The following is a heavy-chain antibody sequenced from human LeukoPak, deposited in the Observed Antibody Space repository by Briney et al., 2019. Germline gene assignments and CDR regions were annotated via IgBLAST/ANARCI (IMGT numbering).Heavy chain of an antibody. CDR2: INPSGGST. J-gene: IGHJ6*03. CDR1: GYTFTSYY. D-gene: IGHD3-3*01. CDR3: ARDGAYDFWSKGYYYYYYMDV. Sequence: GASVKVSCKASGYTFTSYYMHWVRQAPGQGLEWMGIINPSGGSTSYAQKFQGRVTMTRDMSTSTVYMELSSLRSEDTAVYYCARDGAYDFWSKGYYYYYYMDVWGKGTTVTVSS. V-gene: IGHV1-46*01.